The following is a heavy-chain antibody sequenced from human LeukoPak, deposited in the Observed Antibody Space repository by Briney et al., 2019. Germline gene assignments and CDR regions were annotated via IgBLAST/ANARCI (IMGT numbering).Heavy chain of an antibody. D-gene: IGHD6-13*01. V-gene: IGHV3-23*01. Sequence: GGSLRLSCAASGFTFSSYVMSWVREAPGKGLEWVSAISGSGGGTYYADSVKGRFTISRDNSKNTLYLQTNSLRAEDTAVYYCARRGAAGTYYFDYWGQGTLVTVSS. CDR3: ARRGAAGTYYFDY. J-gene: IGHJ4*02. CDR2: ISGSGGGT. CDR1: GFTFSSYV.